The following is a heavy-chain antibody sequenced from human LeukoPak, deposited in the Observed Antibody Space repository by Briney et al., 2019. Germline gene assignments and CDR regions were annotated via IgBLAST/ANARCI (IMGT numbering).Heavy chain of an antibody. CDR1: GFTFSDYA. J-gene: IGHJ4*02. D-gene: IGHD3-9*01. CDR2: ISGTGDET. V-gene: IGHV3-23*01. CDR3: AKGMSIDILIGLEY. Sequence: GGSLRLSCAASGFTFSDYAMNWVRQAPGKGLEWVSAISGTGDETYYADSAKGRFTISRDNSKNTLYLHMNSLRAEDTALYYCAKGMSIDILIGLEYWGQGTLVTVSS.